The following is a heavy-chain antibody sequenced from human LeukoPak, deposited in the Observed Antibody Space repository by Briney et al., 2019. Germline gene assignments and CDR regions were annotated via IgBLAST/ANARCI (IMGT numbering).Heavy chain of an antibody. J-gene: IGHJ4*02. D-gene: IGHD2-2*02. CDR2: IIPTFGTA. Sequence: WASVKVSCKASGGIFSSYAISWVRQAPGQGLEWMGGIIPTFGTANYAQKFQGRVTITADESTSTAYMELSSLRSEDTAVYYCATCARNFYCYRFDYWGQGTLVTVSS. CDR3: ATCARNFYCYRFDY. V-gene: IGHV1-69*13. CDR1: GGIFSSYA.